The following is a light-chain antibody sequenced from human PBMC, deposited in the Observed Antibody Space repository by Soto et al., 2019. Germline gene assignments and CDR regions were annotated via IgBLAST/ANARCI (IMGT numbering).Light chain of an antibody. CDR1: QRISTC. CDR3: QQYNTYPLT. CDR2: KAP. Sequence: DIQMTQSPSTLSASLGDGVTITCRASQRISTCLAWYQQKPGKAPKLRTYKAPRLEGGVPSSFSGSGSGTEFTLTISSLQPDDFATYYCQQYNTYPLTFGGGTTVEIK. J-gene: IGKJ4*01. V-gene: IGKV1-5*03.